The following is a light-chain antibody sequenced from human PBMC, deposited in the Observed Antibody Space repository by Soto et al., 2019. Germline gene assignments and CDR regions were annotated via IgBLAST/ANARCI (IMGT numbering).Light chain of an antibody. CDR1: KSNIGSKP. J-gene: IGLJ2*01. Sequence: QSVLTQPPSASGTPGQRVTISCSGGKSNIGSKPVHWYRQLPGTAPKLLIYGNNQRPSGVPDRFSASKSGTSASLAISGLQSEDEDDYYCAVWDDSLNGRVFGGGTKLTVL. V-gene: IGLV1-44*01. CDR3: AVWDDSLNGRV. CDR2: GNN.